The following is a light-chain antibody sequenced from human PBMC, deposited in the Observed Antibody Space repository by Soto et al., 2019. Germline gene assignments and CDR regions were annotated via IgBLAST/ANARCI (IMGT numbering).Light chain of an antibody. CDR3: HQYASSFGT. CDR2: DAY. V-gene: IGKV3-20*01. J-gene: IGKJ1*01. Sequence: EIVLTQSPDTLSLSPGDRATLSCRASQSVGHMFLAWFQQKPGQAPRLLIFDAYRRATGIPDRFSGSGSGTNFALTISRLEPEDFALYYCHQYASSFGTSVQGTQVDIK. CDR1: QSVGHMF.